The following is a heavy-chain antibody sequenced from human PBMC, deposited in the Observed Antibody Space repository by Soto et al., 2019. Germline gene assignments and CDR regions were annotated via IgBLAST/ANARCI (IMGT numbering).Heavy chain of an antibody. V-gene: IGHV3-74*01. CDR1: GFTFSSYW. D-gene: IGHD2-8*01. CDR3: ARLPIGKYGVWNY. Sequence: EEQLVESGGGLVQPGGSLRLSCAASGFTFSSYWMHWVRQAPGKGLVWVSRINPGGTITDYADSVKGRFTISRDNAKKTVYLQVNSLRGDDTAEYFCARLPIGKYGVWNYWGQGTLVTVSS. CDR2: INPGGTIT. J-gene: IGHJ4*02.